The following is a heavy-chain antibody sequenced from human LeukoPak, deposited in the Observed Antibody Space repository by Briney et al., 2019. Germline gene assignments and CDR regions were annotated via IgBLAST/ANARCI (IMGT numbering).Heavy chain of an antibody. CDR2: INHSGST. J-gene: IGHJ1*01. CDR1: GGSFSGYY. V-gene: IGHV4-34*01. CDR3: ARYSSTGPSRPCQH. Sequence: KSSETLSLTCAVYGGSFSGYYWSWIRQPPGKGLEWIGEINHSGSTNYNPSLKSRVTISVDTSKNQFSLKLSSVTAADTAVYYCARYSSTGPSRPCQHWGQGTLVTVSS. D-gene: IGHD6-13*01.